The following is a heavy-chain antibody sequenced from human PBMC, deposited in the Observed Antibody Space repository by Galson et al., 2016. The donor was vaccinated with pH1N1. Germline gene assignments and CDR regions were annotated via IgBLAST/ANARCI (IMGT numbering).Heavy chain of an antibody. V-gene: IGHV3-48*03. Sequence: SLRLSCAASDFTFSSYEMSWVRQAPRKGLEWVAYISSSGSAIYYTDSVEGRFTISRENAGNSLFLQMSSLRAEDTAVYYCARDTSGHAPRPYGAFDIWGQGTMVTVSS. CDR3: ARDTSGHAPRPYGAFDI. J-gene: IGHJ3*02. D-gene: IGHD3-10*01. CDR2: ISSSGSAI. CDR1: DFTFSSYE.